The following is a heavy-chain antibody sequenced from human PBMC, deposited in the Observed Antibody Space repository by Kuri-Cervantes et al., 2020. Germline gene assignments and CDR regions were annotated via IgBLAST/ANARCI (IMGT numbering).Heavy chain of an antibody. J-gene: IGHJ5*02. V-gene: IGHV4-61*02. CDR3: ARVPASCSGGSCTNWFDP. D-gene: IGHD2-15*01. CDR1: GGSISSSSYY. CDR2: IYTSGST. Sequence: SETLSLTCTVSGGSISSSSYYWSWIRQPAGKGLEWIGRIYTSGSTNYNPSLKGRVTMSVDTSKNQFSLKLSSVTAADTAVYYCARVPASCSGGSCTNWFDPWGQGTLVTVSS.